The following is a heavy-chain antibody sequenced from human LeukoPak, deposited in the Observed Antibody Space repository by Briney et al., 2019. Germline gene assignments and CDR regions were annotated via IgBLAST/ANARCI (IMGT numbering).Heavy chain of an antibody. CDR2: IRGGDSI. D-gene: IGHD3/OR15-3a*01. CDR3: ARDKDWSFDY. CDR1: GFTVSRNY. Sequence: GGSLRLSCAASGFTVSRNYMTWVRQAPGKGLEWVSYIRGGDSISYAESVKGRFTISRDNAKNSLSLQMNSLRAEDTAIYYCARDKDWSFDYWGQGTLVTVSS. J-gene: IGHJ4*02. V-gene: IGHV3-48*01.